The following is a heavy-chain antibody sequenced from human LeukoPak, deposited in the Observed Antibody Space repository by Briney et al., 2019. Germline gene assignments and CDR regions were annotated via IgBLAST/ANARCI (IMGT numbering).Heavy chain of an antibody. CDR1: GGSISSSNW. CDR3: ARARKITISLHGMDV. Sequence: ASETLSLTCAVSGGSISSSNWWSWVRQPPGKGLEWIGEIYHSGSTNYNPSLKSRVTISVDKSKNQFSLKLSSVTAADTAVYYCARARKITISLHGMDVWGQGTTVTVSS. D-gene: IGHD3-9*01. CDR2: IYHSGST. J-gene: IGHJ6*02. V-gene: IGHV4-4*02.